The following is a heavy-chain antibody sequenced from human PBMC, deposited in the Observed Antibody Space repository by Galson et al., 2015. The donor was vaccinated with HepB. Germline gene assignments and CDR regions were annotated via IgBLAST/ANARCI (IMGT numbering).Heavy chain of an antibody. V-gene: IGHV3-30-3*01. CDR1: GFTLSSYV. CDR3: ARGSAYYDSSGFHSFDY. D-gene: IGHD3-22*01. J-gene: IGHJ4*02. Sequence: SLRLSCAASGFTLSSYVMHWVRQAPGKGLEWVAVISYDGSNKYYADSVKGRFTISRDNSKNTLYLQMNSLRAEDTAVYYRARGSAYYDSSGFHSFDYWGQGTLVTVSS. CDR2: ISYDGSNK.